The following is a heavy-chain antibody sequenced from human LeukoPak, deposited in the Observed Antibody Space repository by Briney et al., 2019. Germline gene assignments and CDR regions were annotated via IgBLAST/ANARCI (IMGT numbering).Heavy chain of an antibody. Sequence: KPSETLSLTCTVSGGSISSYYWNWIRQPPGKGLEWIGSIYYSGSTYYNPSLKSRVTISVDTSKNQFSLKLSSVTAADTAVYYCARLIEVRGVMRWGQGTLVTVSS. CDR1: GGSISSYY. D-gene: IGHD3-10*01. V-gene: IGHV4-59*12. J-gene: IGHJ4*02. CDR3: ARLIEVRGVMR. CDR2: IYYSGST.